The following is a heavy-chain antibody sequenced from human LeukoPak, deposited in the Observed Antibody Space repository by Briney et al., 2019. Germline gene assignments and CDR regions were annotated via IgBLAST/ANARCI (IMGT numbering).Heavy chain of an antibody. J-gene: IGHJ4*02. D-gene: IGHD3-10*01. CDR2: ISGSGGST. Sequence: GGSLRLSCAASGFTFSSYGMSWVRQAPGKGLEWVSAISGSGGSTYYADSVKGRFTISRDNSKNTLYLQMNSLRAEDTAVFYCAKNPGSWTYFFDYWGQGTLVTVSS. CDR3: AKNPGSWTYFFDY. V-gene: IGHV3-23*01. CDR1: GFTFSSYG.